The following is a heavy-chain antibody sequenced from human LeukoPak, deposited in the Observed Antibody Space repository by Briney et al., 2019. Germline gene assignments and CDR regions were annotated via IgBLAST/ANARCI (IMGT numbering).Heavy chain of an antibody. J-gene: IGHJ6*02. V-gene: IGHV1-2*06. CDR3: ASGSGYVYYGMDV. CDR1: GYTFTGYY. D-gene: IGHD3-22*01. CDR2: ISPNSGGT. Sequence: GASVKVSCKASGYTFTGYYMHWVRQAPGQGLEWMGRISPNSGGTNYAQKFQGRVTMTRDTSISTAYMELSRLRSDDTAVYYCASGSGYVYYGMDVWGQGTTVTVSS.